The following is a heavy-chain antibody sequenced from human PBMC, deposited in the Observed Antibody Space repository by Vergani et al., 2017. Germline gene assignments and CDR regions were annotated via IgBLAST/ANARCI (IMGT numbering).Heavy chain of an antibody. V-gene: IGHV3-33*01. Sequence: QVQLVESGGGVVQPGRSLRLSCAASGFTFSSYGMHWVRQAPGKGLEWVAVIWYDGSNKYYADSVKGRFTISRDNSKNTLYLQMNSLRAEDTAVYYCARGSYCSSTSCYWGGDDAFDIWGQGTMVTVSS. CDR3: ARGSYCSSTSCYWGGDDAFDI. CDR1: GFTFSSYG. D-gene: IGHD2-2*01. J-gene: IGHJ3*02. CDR2: IWYDGSNK.